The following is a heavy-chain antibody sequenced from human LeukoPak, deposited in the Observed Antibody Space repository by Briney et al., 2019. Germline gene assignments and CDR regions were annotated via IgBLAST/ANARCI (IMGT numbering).Heavy chain of an antibody. CDR3: ARDRGTSWFDP. D-gene: IGHD1-7*01. CDR2: INHSGST. Sequence: SETLSLTCAVYGGSFSGYYWSWIRQPPGKGLEWIGEINHSGSTNYNPSLKSRVTISVDTSKNQFSLNLSSVTAADTAVYYCARDRGTSWFDPWGQGILVTVSS. CDR1: GGSFSGYY. J-gene: IGHJ5*02. V-gene: IGHV4-34*01.